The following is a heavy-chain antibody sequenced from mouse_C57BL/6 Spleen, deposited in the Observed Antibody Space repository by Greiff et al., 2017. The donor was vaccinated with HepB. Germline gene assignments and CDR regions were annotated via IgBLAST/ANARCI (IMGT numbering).Heavy chain of an antibody. J-gene: IGHJ4*01. CDR2: INPSNGGT. CDR3: ARESNFDYDYDLYAMDY. Sequence: QVQLQQPGTELVKPGASVKLSCKASGYTFTSYWMHWVKQRPGQGLEWIGNINPSNGGTNYNEKFKSKATLTVDKSSSTAYMQLSSLTSEDSAVYYCARESNFDYDYDLYAMDYWGQGTSVTVSS. D-gene: IGHD2-4*01. CDR1: GYTFTSYW. V-gene: IGHV1-53*01.